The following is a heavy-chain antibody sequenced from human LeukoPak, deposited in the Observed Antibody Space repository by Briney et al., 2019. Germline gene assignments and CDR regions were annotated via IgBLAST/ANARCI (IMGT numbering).Heavy chain of an antibody. CDR3: ARGLQWLVRGGFDY. CDR2: INHSGST. Sequence: SETLSLTCAVYGGSFSGYYWSWIRQPPGKGLEWIGEINHSGSTNYNPSLKSRVTISVDTSKSQFSLKLSSVTAADTAVYYCARGLQWLVRGGFDYWGQGTLVTVSS. J-gene: IGHJ4*02. V-gene: IGHV4-34*01. CDR1: GGSFSGYY. D-gene: IGHD6-19*01.